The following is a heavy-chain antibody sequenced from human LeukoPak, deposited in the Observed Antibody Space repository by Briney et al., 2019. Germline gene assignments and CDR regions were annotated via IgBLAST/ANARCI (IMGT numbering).Heavy chain of an antibody. D-gene: IGHD1-26*01. CDR1: GFTFSSYS. Sequence: GGSLRLSCAASGFTFSSYSMNWVRQAPGKGLEWVSSINSSSSYIYYADSVKGRFTISRDNAKNSLYLQMNSLRAEDTAVYYCARDRSGATGLDYWGQGTLVTVSS. CDR2: INSSSSYI. V-gene: IGHV3-21*01. J-gene: IGHJ4*02. CDR3: ARDRSGATGLDY.